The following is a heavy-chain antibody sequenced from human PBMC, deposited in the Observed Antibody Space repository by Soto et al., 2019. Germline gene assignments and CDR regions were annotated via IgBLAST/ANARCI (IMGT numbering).Heavy chain of an antibody. J-gene: IGHJ4*02. CDR2: VSGSGGST. CDR3: AKASWGVLLVHTVFLHE. V-gene: IGHV3-23*01. CDR1: GFSFSTYA. Sequence: EVQVLESGGGLVQPGGSLRLSCAASGFSFSTYAMSWVSQAPGKGMEWVSVVSGSGGSTYYADSVKGRFTISRDNSKNTLYLQMDSLRTDDTAVYYCAKASWGVLLVHTVFLHEWGQGTLVTVSS. D-gene: IGHD2-15*01.